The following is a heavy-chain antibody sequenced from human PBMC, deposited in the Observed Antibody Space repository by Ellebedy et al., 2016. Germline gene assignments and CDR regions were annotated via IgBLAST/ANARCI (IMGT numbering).Heavy chain of an antibody. CDR3: ARFFGCSSTSCRYYYYYMDV. J-gene: IGHJ6*03. CDR2: INHSGST. CDR1: GGSFSGYY. D-gene: IGHD2-2*01. V-gene: IGHV4-34*01. Sequence: SETLSLTXAVYGGSFSGYYWSWTRQPPGKGLEWIGEINHSGSTNYNPSLKSRVTISVDTSKNQFSLKLSSVTAADTAVYYCARFFGCSSTSCRYYYYYMDVWGKGTTVTVSS.